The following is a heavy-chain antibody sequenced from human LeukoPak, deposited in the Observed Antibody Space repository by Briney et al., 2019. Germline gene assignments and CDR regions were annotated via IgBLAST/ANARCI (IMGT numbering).Heavy chain of an antibody. V-gene: IGHV3-48*02. J-gene: IGHJ4*02. D-gene: IGHD5-24*01. Sequence: GGSLRLSCAASGFTFSSSGMHWVRQAPGKGLEWVSYISSSSSTIYYADSVKGRFTISRDNAKNSLYLQMNSLRDEDTAVYYCARASFQRWLQLGGDWGQGALVTVSS. CDR2: ISSSSSTI. CDR3: ARASFQRWLQLGGD. CDR1: GFTFSSSG.